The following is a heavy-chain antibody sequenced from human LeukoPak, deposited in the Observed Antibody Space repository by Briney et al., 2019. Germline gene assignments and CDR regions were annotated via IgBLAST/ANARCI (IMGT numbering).Heavy chain of an antibody. Sequence: PSETLSLTCTVSGGSISSYYWSWIRQPAGKGLEWIGRIYTSGSTNYNPSLKSRVTMSVDTSKNQFSLKLSSVTAADTAVYYCARETYYYGSGSPLGYWGQGTLVTVSS. CDR2: IYTSGST. CDR1: GGSISSYY. V-gene: IGHV4-4*07. D-gene: IGHD3-10*01. J-gene: IGHJ4*02. CDR3: ARETYYYGSGSPLGY.